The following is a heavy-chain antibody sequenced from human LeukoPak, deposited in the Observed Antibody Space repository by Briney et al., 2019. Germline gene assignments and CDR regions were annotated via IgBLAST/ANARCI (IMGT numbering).Heavy chain of an antibody. CDR1: YFSFSNYV. CDR2: ISYDGRKQ. CDR3: AKDRAAVEGKDYYYDMDV. D-gene: IGHD6-13*01. V-gene: IGHV3-30*02. J-gene: IGHJ6*02. Sequence: PGGSLTLSCAASYFSFSNYVMHWVRQAPGKGLEWVACISYDGRKQYQVASVKGRFSISRDNSENTLYLQMNSLRVEDTAVYYCAKDRAAVEGKDYYYDMDVWGQGTTVTVSS.